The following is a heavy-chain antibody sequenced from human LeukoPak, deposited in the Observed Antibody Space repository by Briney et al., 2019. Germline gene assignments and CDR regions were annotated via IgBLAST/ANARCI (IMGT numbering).Heavy chain of an antibody. CDR2: INHSGST. Sequence: RASETLSLTCAVYGGSFSGYYWSWIRQPPGKGLEWIGEINHSGSTNYNPSLKSRVTISVDTSKNQFSLKLSSVTAADTAVHYCARYGLYCSGGSCYSGYYFDYWGQGTLVTVSS. CDR1: GGSFSGYY. D-gene: IGHD2-15*01. CDR3: ARYGLYCSGGSCYSGYYFDY. V-gene: IGHV4-34*01. J-gene: IGHJ4*02.